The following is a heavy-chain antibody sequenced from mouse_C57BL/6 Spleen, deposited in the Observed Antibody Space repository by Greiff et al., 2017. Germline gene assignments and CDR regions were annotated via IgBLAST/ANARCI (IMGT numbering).Heavy chain of an antibody. Sequence: QVQLQQPGAELVMPGASVKLSCKASGYTFTSYWMHWVKQRPGQGLEWIGEIDPSDSYTNYNQKFKGKSTLTVDKSSSTAYMQLSSLTSEDSAVYYCERGGGSSYAWYFDVWGTGTTVTVSS. V-gene: IGHV1-69*01. D-gene: IGHD1-1*01. CDR3: ERGGGSSYAWYFDV. CDR1: GYTFTSYW. CDR2: IDPSDSYT. J-gene: IGHJ1*03.